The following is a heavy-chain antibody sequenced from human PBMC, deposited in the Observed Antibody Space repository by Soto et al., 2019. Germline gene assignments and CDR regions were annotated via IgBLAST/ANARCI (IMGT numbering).Heavy chain of an antibody. CDR2: IYPSDSDT. Sequence: GESLKISCKGSRYNFAGYWIAWVRQMPGKGLELMGIIYPSDSDTRYSPSFQGQVTISADKSISTAYLQWSSLKASDTALYYCARYRPGEYYFDYWGQGTLVTVSS. J-gene: IGHJ4*02. D-gene: IGHD3-10*01. CDR3: ARYRPGEYYFDY. CDR1: RYNFAGYW. V-gene: IGHV5-51*01.